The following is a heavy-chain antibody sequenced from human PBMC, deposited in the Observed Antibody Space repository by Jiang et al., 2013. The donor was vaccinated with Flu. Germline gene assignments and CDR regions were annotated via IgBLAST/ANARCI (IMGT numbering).Heavy chain of an antibody. CDR3: ARHRGYSSHFDY. V-gene: IGHV5-51*01. D-gene: IGHD5-18*01. CDR2: IYPGDSDT. J-gene: IGHJ4*02. Sequence: GAEVKKPGESLRVSCKVSGYTFTSYWISWVRQMPGKGLEWMGIIYPGDSDTRYSPSFQGQVTISADKSISTAYLQWSSLKASDTAMYYCARHRGYSSHFDYWGQGTLVTVSS. CDR1: GYTFTSYW.